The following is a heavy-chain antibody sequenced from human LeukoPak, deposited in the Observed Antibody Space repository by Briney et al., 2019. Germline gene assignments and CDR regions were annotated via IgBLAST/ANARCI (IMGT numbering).Heavy chain of an antibody. CDR3: AKYGLVVGDSTADAFDV. CDR2: ISADGDST. J-gene: IGHJ3*01. D-gene: IGHD2-15*01. V-gene: IGHV3-43*02. CDR1: GFTFDDYV. Sequence: GGSLRLSCAASGFTFDDYVMHWVRQAPGKGLEWVSLISADGDSTYYADSVKGRFTISRDNRKNSLYMEMRSLRTEDTALYYCAKYGLVVGDSTADAFDVWGQGTMVTVSS.